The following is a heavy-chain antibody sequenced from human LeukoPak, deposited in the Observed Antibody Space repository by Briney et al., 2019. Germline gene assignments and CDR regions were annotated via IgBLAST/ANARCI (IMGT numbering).Heavy chain of an antibody. CDR1: SGSISSGTYY. CDR3: ARDRLQLQS. J-gene: IGHJ5*02. V-gene: IGHV4-61*02. Sequence: SSETLSLTCSVSSGSISSGTYYWSWIRQPAGKGLEWIGRIYSSGSTNYNPSLKSRVTISVDTSKNQFSLKLSSVTAADTAVYYCARDRLQLQSWGQGTLVTVSS. D-gene: IGHD1-1*01. CDR2: IYSSGST.